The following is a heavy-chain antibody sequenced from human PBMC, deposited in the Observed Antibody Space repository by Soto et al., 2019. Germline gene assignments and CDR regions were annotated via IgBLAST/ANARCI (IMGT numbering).Heavy chain of an antibody. CDR1: GFTFSSYA. Sequence: RGSLRLSCAASGFTFSSYAMSWVRQAPGKGLEWVSAISGSGGSTYYADSVKGRFTISRDNSKNTLYLQMNSLRAEDTAVYKCAKDLRTTISDYGMDVWGQGTTVTVSS. CDR3: AKDLRTTISDYGMDV. J-gene: IGHJ6*02. V-gene: IGHV3-23*01. CDR2: ISGSGGST.